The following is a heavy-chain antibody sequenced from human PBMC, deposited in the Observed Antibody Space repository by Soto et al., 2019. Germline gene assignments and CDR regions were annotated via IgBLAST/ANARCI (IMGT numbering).Heavy chain of an antibody. V-gene: IGHV3-33*01. CDR2: IWYDGTNK. D-gene: IGHD4-17*01. CDR3: ARGPKGDYVGVDV. J-gene: IGHJ4*02. Sequence: QVQLVESGGGVVQPGRSLRLSCVASGFTFSSHGMHWVRQAPGKGLEWVAVIWYDGTNKYYADSVKGRFTISRDNSKNTVYLQMNSLRAEDTALYYCARGPKGDYVGVDVWGQGTLVTVSS. CDR1: GFTFSSHG.